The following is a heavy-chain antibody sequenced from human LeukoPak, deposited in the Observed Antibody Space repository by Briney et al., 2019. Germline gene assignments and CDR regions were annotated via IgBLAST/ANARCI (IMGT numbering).Heavy chain of an antibody. CDR3: AREPVVVTAYNSFDP. J-gene: IGHJ5*02. Sequence: SVTVSCMASGGTFSSYAISWVRQAPGQGLEWMGRIIPIFGTANYAQKFQGRVTITADKYTSTAYMELSSLRSEDTAVYYCAREPVVVTAYNSFDPWGQGTLVTVSS. CDR1: GGTFSSYA. V-gene: IGHV1-69*06. D-gene: IGHD2-21*02. CDR2: IIPIFGTA.